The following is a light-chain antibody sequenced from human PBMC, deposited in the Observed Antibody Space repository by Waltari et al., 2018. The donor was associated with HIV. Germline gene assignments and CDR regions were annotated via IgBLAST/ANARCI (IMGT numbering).Light chain of an antibody. Sequence: QSVLTQPPSASGTSGQRVTISCSGSDFNIGANTVNWYQQVPGMAPKLLIYSDHQRPSGIPERFSGSSSGTTATLTIIGVQAQDEADYHCQSADSNASLWVFGGGTKLTVL. V-gene: IGLV1-44*01. J-gene: IGLJ3*02. CDR2: SDH. CDR3: QSADSNASLWV. CDR1: DFNIGANT.